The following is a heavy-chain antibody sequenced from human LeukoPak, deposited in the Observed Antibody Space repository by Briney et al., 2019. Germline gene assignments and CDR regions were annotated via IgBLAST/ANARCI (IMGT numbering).Heavy chain of an antibody. CDR2: IYPDDSDS. CDR1: GYRFATSW. CDR3: ARGAYGSGSSYNYYGMDV. Sequence: GESLKISCKGSGYRFATSWIAWVRQMPGKGLEWMGIIYPDDSDSRYSPSFEGQVTFSVDKSISTAYLQWSSLKASDTAIYHCARGAYGSGSSYNYYGMDVWGQGTPVTVSS. J-gene: IGHJ6*02. V-gene: IGHV5-51*01. D-gene: IGHD3-10*01.